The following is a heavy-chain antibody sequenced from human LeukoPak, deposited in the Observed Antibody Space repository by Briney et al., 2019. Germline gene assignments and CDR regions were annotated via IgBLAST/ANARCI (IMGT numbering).Heavy chain of an antibody. CDR2: VNPKSGST. D-gene: IGHD6-19*01. CDR1: GYTFTTYD. CDR3: ARRSGYSSRSNRDCYYYYIDV. J-gene: IGHJ6*03. V-gene: IGHV1-8*01. Sequence: ASVKVSCKASGYTFTTYDINWVRQATGQGLEGMGWVNPKSGSTGYAQRFQGRVTMTSNTSITTAYMELSSLGSEDTAVYYCARRSGYSSRSNRDCYYYYIDVWGKGTTVTISS.